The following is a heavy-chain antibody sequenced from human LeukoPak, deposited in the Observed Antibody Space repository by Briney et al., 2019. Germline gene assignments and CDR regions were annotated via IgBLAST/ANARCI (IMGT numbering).Heavy chain of an antibody. V-gene: IGHV3-48*03. Sequence: GGSLRLSCAASGFTFSSYEMNWVRQAPGKGLEWVSYISSSGSTIYHADSVKGRITISRDISKNTLYLQMNSLRAEDTAVYYCARHGSITMVRGRLRYYYMDVWGKGTTVTISS. CDR2: ISSSGSTI. CDR3: ARHGSITMVRGRLRYYYMDV. D-gene: IGHD3-10*01. J-gene: IGHJ6*03. CDR1: GFTFSSYE.